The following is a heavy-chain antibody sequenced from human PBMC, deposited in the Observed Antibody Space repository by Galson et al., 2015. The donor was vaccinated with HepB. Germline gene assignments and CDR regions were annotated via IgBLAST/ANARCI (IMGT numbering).Heavy chain of an antibody. J-gene: IGHJ4*02. CDR3: ASLRGNDLDPLDY. D-gene: IGHD5-12*01. CDR2: IRSSSTPI. V-gene: IGHV3-48*04. CDR1: TLIFSTYS. Sequence: SLRLSCAASTLIFSTYSMTWVRQAPGKGLEWVSYIRSSSTPIYYSDSVKGRFTISRDNAKNSLYLQMNSLRAEDTAVYYCASLRGNDLDPLDYWGQRTVVTVSS.